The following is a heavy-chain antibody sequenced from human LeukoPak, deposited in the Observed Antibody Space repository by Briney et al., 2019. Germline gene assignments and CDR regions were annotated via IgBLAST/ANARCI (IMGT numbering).Heavy chain of an antibody. Sequence: SVKVSCKASGGTFSSYAISWVRQAPGQGLEWMGGIIPIFGTANYAQKFQGRVTITADESTSTAYMELSSLRSEDTAVYYCAGEWSIVVVAATRVFAFDIWGQGTMVTVSS. J-gene: IGHJ3*02. CDR1: GGTFSSYA. V-gene: IGHV1-69*13. CDR2: IIPIFGTA. CDR3: AGEWSIVVVAATRVFAFDI. D-gene: IGHD2-15*01.